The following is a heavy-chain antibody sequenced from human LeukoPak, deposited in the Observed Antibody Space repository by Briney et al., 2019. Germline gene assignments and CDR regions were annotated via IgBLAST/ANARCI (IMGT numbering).Heavy chain of an antibody. CDR1: PFTFTSSA. V-gene: IGHV1-58*02. D-gene: IGHD2-15*01. Sequence: SVKVSCKAYPFTFTSSAMQWVRQARGQRLEWIGWIVVGSGNTNYAQKFQERVTITRDMFTSTAYMELSSLRSEDTAVYYCAAVRYCSGGSCYGVPRPFDYWGQGTLVTVSS. CDR3: AAVRYCSGGSCYGVPRPFDY. CDR2: IVVGSGNT. J-gene: IGHJ4*02.